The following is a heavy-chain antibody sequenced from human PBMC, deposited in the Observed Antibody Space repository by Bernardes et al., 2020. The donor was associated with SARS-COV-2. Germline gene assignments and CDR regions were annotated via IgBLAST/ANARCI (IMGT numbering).Heavy chain of an antibody. J-gene: IGHJ4*02. CDR1: GFTFDDYT. CDR3: AKDGLRGYSGYDVYFDY. D-gene: IGHD5-12*01. Sequence: GVSLRLSCAASGFTFDDYTMHWVRQAPGKGLEWVSLISWDGGSTYYADSVKGRFTISRDNSKNSLYLQMNSLRTEDTALYYCAKDGLRGYSGYDVYFDYWGQGTLVTVSS. CDR2: ISWDGGST. V-gene: IGHV3-43*01.